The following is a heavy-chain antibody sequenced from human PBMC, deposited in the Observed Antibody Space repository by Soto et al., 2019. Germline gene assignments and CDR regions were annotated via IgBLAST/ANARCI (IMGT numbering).Heavy chain of an antibody. CDR1: GGTFSSYA. J-gene: IGHJ5*02. Sequence: QVQLVQSGAEVKKPGSSVKVSCKASGGTFSSYAISWVRQAPGQGLEWMGGIIPIFGTANYAQKFQGRVTITADESTSTAYMELSSLRSEDTAVYYCVRSGGYCSSTSCPLGWFDPWGQGTLVTVSS. D-gene: IGHD2-2*01. CDR3: VRSGGYCSSTSCPLGWFDP. V-gene: IGHV1-69*01. CDR2: IIPIFGTA.